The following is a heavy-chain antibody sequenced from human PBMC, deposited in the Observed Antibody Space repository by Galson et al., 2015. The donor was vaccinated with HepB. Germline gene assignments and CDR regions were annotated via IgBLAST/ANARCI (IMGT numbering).Heavy chain of an antibody. V-gene: IGHV1-24*01. J-gene: IGHJ4*01. CDR3: ATLETTVTTSSDY. D-gene: IGHD4-17*01. Sequence: SVKVSCKVSGYTLTELSMHWVRQAPGKGLEWMGGFDPEDGETIYAQKFQGRVTMTEDTSTDTAYMELSSLRSEDTAVYYCATLETTVTTSSDYWGQGTLVTVSS. CDR2: FDPEDGET. CDR1: GYTLTELS.